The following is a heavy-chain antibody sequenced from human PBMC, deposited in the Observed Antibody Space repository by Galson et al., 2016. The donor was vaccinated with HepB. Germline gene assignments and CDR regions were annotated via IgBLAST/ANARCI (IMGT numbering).Heavy chain of an antibody. CDR1: GFTFSGSA. J-gene: IGHJ5*01. CDR2: VRGKVNSYAT. V-gene: IGHV3-73*01. CDR3: ARQAVDSRGSSRWAFIDS. D-gene: IGHD1-26*01. Sequence: SLRLSCAASGFTFSGSAMHWVRQASGKGLEWVGRVRGKVNSYATAYSTSIKGRFAISRDDSKDTAFLLMNSLKTEDTAVYYCARQAVDSRGSSRWAFIDSWGQGTLVTVSS.